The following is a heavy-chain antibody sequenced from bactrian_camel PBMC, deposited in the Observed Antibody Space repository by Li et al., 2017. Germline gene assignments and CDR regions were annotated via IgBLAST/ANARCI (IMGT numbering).Heavy chain of an antibody. Sequence: GFIFNRCAMAWYRQAPGNGRELVASLSTDRTTYYAGPVKGRFTIAQDNAKNTVYLQMNSLRPEDTAMYYCAAEDYCGGSWNLAENYLYWGQGTQVTVS. D-gene: IGHD6*01. CDR3: AAEDYCGGSWNLAENYLY. V-gene: IGHV3S55*01. CDR1: GFIFNRCA. CDR2: LSTDRTT. J-gene: IGHJ4*01.